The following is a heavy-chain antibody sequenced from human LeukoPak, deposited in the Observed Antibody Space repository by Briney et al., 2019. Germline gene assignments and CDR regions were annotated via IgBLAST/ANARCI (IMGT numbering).Heavy chain of an antibody. J-gene: IGHJ4*02. CDR1: RYTFTSYG. CDR2: ISAYNGNT. CDR3: ARDRLDLLTGYYAQSDY. D-gene: IGHD3-9*01. V-gene: IGHV1-18*01. Sequence: ASVKVSCKASRYTFTSYGISWVQQAPGQRLEWTGGISAYNGNTNYAQKPQGRVTMTTDTSTSTAYMELRSLRSDDTAVYYCARDRLDLLTGYYAQSDYWGQGTLVTVSS.